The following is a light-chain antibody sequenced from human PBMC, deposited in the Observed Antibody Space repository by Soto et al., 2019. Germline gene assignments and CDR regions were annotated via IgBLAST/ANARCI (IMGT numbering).Light chain of an antibody. CDR3: QQYNSSSPET. CDR2: KAS. Sequence: DIQMTQSPSTLSTSAGDRVTITCRASQSISRWLAWYQQKPGKAPKFLIYKASSLESGVPSRFSGSGSGTEFTLTISSLQPENFATYYCQQYNSSSPETFGHGTKVDIK. CDR1: QSISRW. J-gene: IGKJ1*01. V-gene: IGKV1-5*03.